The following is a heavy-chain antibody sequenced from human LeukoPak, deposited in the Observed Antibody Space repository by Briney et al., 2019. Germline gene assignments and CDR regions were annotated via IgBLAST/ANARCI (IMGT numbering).Heavy chain of an antibody. CDR1: GYTFNYYY. V-gene: IGHV1-2*02. D-gene: IGHD3-10*01. J-gene: IGHJ4*02. CDR3: IRGPGHYFDY. CDR2: INHSSGAT. Sequence: GASVRVSCKASGYTFNYYYMHWVRQAPGQGREWMGWINHSSGATNYAQKFQGRVTMTRDTSVSTAYMELTRLRSDDSAVFYCIRGPGHYFDYWGQGTVVTVPS.